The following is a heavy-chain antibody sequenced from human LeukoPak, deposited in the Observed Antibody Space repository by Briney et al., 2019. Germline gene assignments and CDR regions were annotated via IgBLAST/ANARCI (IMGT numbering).Heavy chain of an antibody. J-gene: IGHJ3*02. V-gene: IGHV3-21*01. D-gene: IGHD4-17*01. CDR1: GFTFSSYS. CDR2: ISSSSSYI. Sequence: GGSLRLSCAASGFTFSSYSMNWVRQAPGRGLEWVSSISSSSSYIYYADSVKGRFTISRDNAKNSLYLQMNSLRAEDTAVYYCARDSDYGAFDIWGQGTMVTVSS. CDR3: ARDSDYGAFDI.